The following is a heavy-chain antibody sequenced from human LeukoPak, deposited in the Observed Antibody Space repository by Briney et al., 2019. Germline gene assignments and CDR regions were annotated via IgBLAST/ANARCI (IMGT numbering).Heavy chain of an antibody. Sequence: PSETLSLTCTVSGRSISSYYWSWIRQPPGKGLECIGYIYYSGSTNYNPSLKSRVTISVDTSKNQFSLKLSSVTAADTAVYYCARDPSSGWPLGYFDLWGRGTLVTVSS. D-gene: IGHD6-19*01. CDR2: IYYSGST. CDR3: ARDPSSGWPLGYFDL. J-gene: IGHJ2*01. V-gene: IGHV4-59*01. CDR1: GRSISSYY.